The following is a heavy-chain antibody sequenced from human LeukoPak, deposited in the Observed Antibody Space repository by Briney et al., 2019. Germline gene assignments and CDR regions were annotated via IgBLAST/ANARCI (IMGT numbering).Heavy chain of an antibody. V-gene: IGHV3-23*01. CDR1: GVPVSSNC. CDR3: AVLAVPAVGY. J-gene: IGHJ4*02. Sequence: GGSLRLSCAASGVPVSSNCMTWVRQAPGKGLEWVSTIRASGDRTYYAESVKGRFTMSGDKSKNTLYLQMSNLRAEDTAVYHCAVLAVPAVGYWGQGTLVIVSS. CDR2: IRASGDRT. D-gene: IGHD2-15*01.